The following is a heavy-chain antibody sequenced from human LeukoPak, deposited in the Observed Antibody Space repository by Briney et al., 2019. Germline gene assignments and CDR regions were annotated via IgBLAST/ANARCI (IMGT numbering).Heavy chain of an antibody. D-gene: IGHD2-21*02. V-gene: IGHV1-46*01. J-gene: IGHJ4*02. CDR1: GYTFTSYY. CDR2: INPSGGST. CDR3: ARGAWGIVVVTGSYYFDY. Sequence: GASVKVSCKASGYTFTSYYMHWVRQAPGQGLEWMGIINPSGGSTSYAQKFQGRVTVTRDTSTSTVYMELSSLRSEDTAVYYCARGAWGIVVVTGSYYFDYWGQGTLVTVSS.